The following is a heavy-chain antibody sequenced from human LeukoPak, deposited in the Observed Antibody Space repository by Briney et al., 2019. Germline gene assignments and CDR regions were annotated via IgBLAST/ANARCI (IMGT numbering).Heavy chain of an antibody. D-gene: IGHD3-10*01. J-gene: IGHJ5*02. CDR1: GYTFTSYN. V-gene: IGHV1-8*02. Sequence: ASVKVSCKASGYTFTSYNINWVRQATGQGLEWMGWINPNNGNTGYAQKFRGRVTMTRNTSISTAYMELSSLRSEDTAVYYCARIWFGESAWGQGTLVTVSS. CDR3: ARIWFGESA. CDR2: INPNNGNT.